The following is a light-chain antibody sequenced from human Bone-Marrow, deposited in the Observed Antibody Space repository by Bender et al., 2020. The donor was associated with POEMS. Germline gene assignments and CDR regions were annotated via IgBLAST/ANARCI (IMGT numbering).Light chain of an antibody. J-gene: IGLJ1*01. CDR3: CSYAGGPVV. Sequence: SCTGTNSDVGNYNLVSWYQHPGRAPKLLIYEVNKRPSGVSNRFSGSQSGNTASLTISGVQAEDEADYYCCSYAGGPVVFGTGTRVTVL. CDR2: EVN. V-gene: IGLV2-23*02. CDR1: NSDVGNYNL.